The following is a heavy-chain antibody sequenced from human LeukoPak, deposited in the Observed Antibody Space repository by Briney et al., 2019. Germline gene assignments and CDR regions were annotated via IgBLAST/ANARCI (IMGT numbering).Heavy chain of an antibody. V-gene: IGHV3-9*03. J-gene: IGHJ6*03. CDR3: ARTARPWYYYYMDV. Sequence: GRSLRLSCAASGFTFDDYAMHWVRQAPGKGLEWVSGISWNSGSIGYADSVKGRFTISRDNAKNSLYLQMNSLRAEDVALYYCARTARPWYYYYMDVWGKGTTVTVSS. D-gene: IGHD6-6*01. CDR1: GFTFDDYA. CDR2: ISWNSGSI.